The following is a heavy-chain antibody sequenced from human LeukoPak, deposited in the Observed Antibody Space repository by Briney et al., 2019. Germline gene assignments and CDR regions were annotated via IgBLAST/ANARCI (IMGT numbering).Heavy chain of an antibody. CDR1: GGSISSGGYY. J-gene: IGHJ4*02. CDR3: ARGPRYYDILTGYLLRYFDY. Sequence: NASQTLSLTCTVSGGSISSGGYYWSWIRQHPGKGLGWIGYIYYSGSTYYNPSLKSRVTISVDTSKNQFSLKLSSVTAADTAVYYCARGPRYYDILTGYLLRYFDYWGQGTLVTVSS. CDR2: IYYSGST. D-gene: IGHD3-9*01. V-gene: IGHV4-31*03.